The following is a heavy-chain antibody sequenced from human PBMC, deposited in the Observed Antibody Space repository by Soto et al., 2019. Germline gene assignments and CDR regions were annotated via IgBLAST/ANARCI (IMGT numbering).Heavy chain of an antibody. Sequence: PSETLSLTCAVSGASVSDGSDFWSWIRQPPGKGLEWLGYLSYGGSTRYNPSLKSRVTISSDTSKNQFSLRLFSVTAADTALYYCARATGYSSTWYDSLGQGQLVTVSS. D-gene: IGHD6-13*01. CDR3: ARATGYSSTWYDS. CDR1: GASVSDGSDF. V-gene: IGHV4-61*01. J-gene: IGHJ5*01. CDR2: LSYGGST.